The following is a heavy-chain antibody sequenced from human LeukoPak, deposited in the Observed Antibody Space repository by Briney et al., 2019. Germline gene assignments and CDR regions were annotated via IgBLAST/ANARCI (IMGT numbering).Heavy chain of an antibody. CDR1: GFTFSSYA. CDR3: AKVPRPITMVRGVMSSSFDY. CDR2: ISGSGGST. V-gene: IGHV3-23*01. J-gene: IGHJ4*02. Sequence: PGGSLTLSCAASGFTFSSYAVSWVRQAPGKGLEWVSAISGSGGSTYYADSVKGRFTISRDNSKNTLYLQMNSLRAEDTAVYYCAKVPRPITMVRGVMSSSFDYWGQGTLVTVSS. D-gene: IGHD3-10*01.